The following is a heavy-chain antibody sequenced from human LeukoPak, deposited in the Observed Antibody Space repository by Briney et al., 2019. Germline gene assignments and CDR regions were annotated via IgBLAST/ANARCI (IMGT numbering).Heavy chain of an antibody. D-gene: IGHD3-10*01. V-gene: IGHV4-34*01. Sequence: PSETLSLTCAVYGGSFSGYYWSWIRQPPGKGLEWIGEINHSGSTNYNPSLKSRVTISVDTSKNQFSLKLSSVTAADTAVYYCARSLIGDWSDPWGQGTLVTVSS. CDR1: GGSFSGYY. J-gene: IGHJ5*02. CDR3: ARSLIGDWSDP. CDR2: INHSGST.